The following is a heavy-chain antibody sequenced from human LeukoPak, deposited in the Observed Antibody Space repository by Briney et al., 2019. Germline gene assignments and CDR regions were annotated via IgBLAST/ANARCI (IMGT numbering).Heavy chain of an antibody. D-gene: IGHD3-9*01. CDR1: GYTFTGYY. V-gene: IGHV1-2*02. Sequence: GASVKVSCKASGYTFTGYYMHWVRQAPGQGLEWMGWINPNSGGTNYAQKFQGRVTMTRDTSISTAYMELSRLRSDDTAVYYCARGDPGKFYDILTGYYPPYNWFDPWGQGTLVTVSS. CDR3: ARGDPGKFYDILTGYYPPYNWFDP. J-gene: IGHJ5*02. CDR2: INPNSGGT.